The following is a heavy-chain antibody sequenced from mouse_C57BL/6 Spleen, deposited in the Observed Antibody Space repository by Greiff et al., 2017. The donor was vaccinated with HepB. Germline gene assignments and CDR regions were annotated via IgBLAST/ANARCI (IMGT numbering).Heavy chain of an antibody. CDR3: ATGTWEAWFAY. Sequence: VQLQQPGAELVKPGASVKVSCKASGYTFTSYWMHWVKQRPGQGLEWIGRIHPSDSDTNYNQKFKGKATLTVDKSSSTAYMQLSSLTSEDSAVYYCATGTWEAWFAYWGQGTLVTVSA. V-gene: IGHV1-74*01. CDR1: GYTFTSYW. CDR2: IHPSDSDT. J-gene: IGHJ3*01. D-gene: IGHD4-1*01.